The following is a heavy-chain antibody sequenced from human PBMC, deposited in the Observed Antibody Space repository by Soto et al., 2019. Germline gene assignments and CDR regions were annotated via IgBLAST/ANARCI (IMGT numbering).Heavy chain of an antibody. CDR2: ISGSGGST. Sequence: PGGSLRLSCAASGFTFSSYAMSWVRQAPGKGLEWVSAISGSGGSTYYADSVKGRFTISRDNSKNTLYLQMNSLRAEDTAVYYCAKHPPGISAVAGTLDYYYMDVWGKGTTVTVSS. CDR3: AKHPPGISAVAGTLDYYYMDV. V-gene: IGHV3-23*01. CDR1: GFTFSSYA. J-gene: IGHJ6*03. D-gene: IGHD6-19*01.